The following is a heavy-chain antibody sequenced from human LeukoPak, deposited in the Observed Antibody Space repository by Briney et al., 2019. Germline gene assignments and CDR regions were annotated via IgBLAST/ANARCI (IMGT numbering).Heavy chain of an antibody. V-gene: IGHV4-59*01. D-gene: IGHD2-15*01. Sequence: SETLSLTCTVSGGSISSYYWGWIRQPPGKGLEWIGYISYSGSTNYTPSLKSRVTISVDTSKNQFSLKLSSVTAADTAVHYCARVTQGTVDYWGQGTLVTVSS. J-gene: IGHJ4*02. CDR3: ARVTQGTVDY. CDR2: ISYSGST. CDR1: GGSISSYY.